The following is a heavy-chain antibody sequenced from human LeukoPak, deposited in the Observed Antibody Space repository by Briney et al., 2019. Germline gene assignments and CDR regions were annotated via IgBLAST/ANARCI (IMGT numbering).Heavy chain of an antibody. CDR3: AKARYNWNDLEYYYYYMDV. CDR2: ISGSGGST. Sequence: QPGGSLRLSCAASGFTFSSYAMSWVRQAPGKGLEWVSAISGSGGSTYYADSVKGRFTISRDNSKNTLYLQMNSLRAEDTAVYYCAKARYNWNDLEYYYYYMDVWGKGTTVTVSS. D-gene: IGHD1-1*01. CDR1: GFTFSSYA. V-gene: IGHV3-23*01. J-gene: IGHJ6*03.